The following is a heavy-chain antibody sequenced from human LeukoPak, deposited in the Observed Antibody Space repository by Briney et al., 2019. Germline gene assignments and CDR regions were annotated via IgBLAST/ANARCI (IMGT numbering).Heavy chain of an antibody. CDR2: ISGSGGST. D-gene: IGHD3-10*01. V-gene: IGHV3-23*01. Sequence: GGSLRLSCAASGFTFSSYAMSWVRQAPGKGLEWVSAISGSGGSTYYADSVKGRFTISRDNSKNTLCLQMNSLRAEDTAVYYCAKGSMVGVLCCFDYWGQGTLVTVSS. CDR1: GFTFSSYA. J-gene: IGHJ4*02. CDR3: AKGSMVGVLCCFDY.